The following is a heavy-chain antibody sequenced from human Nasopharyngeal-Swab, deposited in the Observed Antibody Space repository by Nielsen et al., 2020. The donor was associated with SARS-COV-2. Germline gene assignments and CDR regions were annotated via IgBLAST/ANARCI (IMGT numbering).Heavy chain of an antibody. CDR3: ARHKLSGIAVTGAAVNWFDP. J-gene: IGHJ5*02. CDR2: IYYSGST. D-gene: IGHD6-19*01. V-gene: IGHV4-39*01. Sequence: PGKGLEWIGSIYYSGSTYYNPSLKSRVTISVDTSKNQFSLKLSSVTAADTAVNYCARHKLSGIAVTGAAVNWFDPWGQGTLVTVSS.